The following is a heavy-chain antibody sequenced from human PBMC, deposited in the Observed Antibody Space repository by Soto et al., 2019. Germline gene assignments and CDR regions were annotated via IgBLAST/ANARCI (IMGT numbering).Heavy chain of an antibody. CDR3: ARGGLGGDYVYYYYGMDV. D-gene: IGHD4-17*01. J-gene: IGHJ6*02. CDR2: IYHSGST. CDR1: GDSISSSKL. Sequence: PSETLSLTCAVSGDSISSSKLLSWVRQPPGKGLEWIGEIYHSGSTNYNPSLKSRVTISVDTSKNQFSLKLSSVTAADTAVYYCARGGLGGDYVYYYYGMDVWGQGTTVTVSS. V-gene: IGHV4-4*02.